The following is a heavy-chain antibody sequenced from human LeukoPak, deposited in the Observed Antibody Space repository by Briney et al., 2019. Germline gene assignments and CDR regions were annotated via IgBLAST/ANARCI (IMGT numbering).Heavy chain of an antibody. V-gene: IGHV3-53*01. Sequence: PGGSLRLSCAASGFTVRSNYMSWVRRAPGKGLEWVSVIFSGGTTYYADSLKGRFTISRDNSKNTLYLQMNSLRAEDTAVYYCARGGDYGDLVREYYFDCWGQGTLVTVSS. D-gene: IGHD4-17*01. CDR2: IFSGGTT. CDR3: ARGGDYGDLVREYYFDC. J-gene: IGHJ4*02. CDR1: GFTVRSNY.